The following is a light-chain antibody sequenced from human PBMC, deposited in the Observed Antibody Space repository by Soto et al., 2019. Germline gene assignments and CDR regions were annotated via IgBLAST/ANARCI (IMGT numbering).Light chain of an antibody. CDR1: QSVSSY. CDR2: DAS. Sequence: EIVLTQSPATLSLSPGERATLSCRASQSVSSYLAWYQQKPGQAPRLLIYDASTRATGIPARLSGSGSGTNLTLTISSLEPEDFAVYYCQQRGNWPYTFGQGIKLEIK. V-gene: IGKV3-11*01. J-gene: IGKJ2*01. CDR3: QQRGNWPYT.